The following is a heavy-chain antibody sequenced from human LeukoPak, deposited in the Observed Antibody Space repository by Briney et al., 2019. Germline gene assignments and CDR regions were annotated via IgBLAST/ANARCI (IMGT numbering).Heavy chain of an antibody. Sequence: PSETLSLTCTVSGGSISRDYWSWIRQPPGKGLEWIGYIYYTGSTNYNPSLKSRVTISVDTSKNQFSLKLSSVTAADTAVYYCARVSPYYDSSRDAFDIWGQGTMVTVSS. CDR2: IYYTGST. D-gene: IGHD3-22*01. J-gene: IGHJ3*02. V-gene: IGHV4-59*12. CDR3: ARVSPYYDSSRDAFDI. CDR1: GGSISRDY.